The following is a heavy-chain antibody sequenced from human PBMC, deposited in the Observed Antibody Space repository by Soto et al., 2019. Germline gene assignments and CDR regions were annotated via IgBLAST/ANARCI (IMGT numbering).Heavy chain of an antibody. D-gene: IGHD2-15*01. Sequence: SVKVSCKASGGTFSSYAIRWVRQAPGQGLEWMGGIIPIFGTANYAQKFQGRVTITADESTSTAYMELSSLRSEDTAVYYCARIYCSGGSCPFGMDVWGQGTTVTVSS. V-gene: IGHV1-69*13. CDR3: ARIYCSGGSCPFGMDV. CDR1: GGTFSSYA. J-gene: IGHJ6*02. CDR2: IIPIFGTA.